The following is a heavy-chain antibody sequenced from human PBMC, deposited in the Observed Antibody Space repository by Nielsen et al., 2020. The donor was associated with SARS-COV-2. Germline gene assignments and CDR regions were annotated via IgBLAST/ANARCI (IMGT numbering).Heavy chain of an antibody. CDR2: FDPQDGET. J-gene: IGHJ5*02. CDR1: GISVTRLT. Sequence: ASVKVSCKVSGISVTRLTMHWVRQAPGEGLEWMGEFDPQDGETTLAPKFQGRVTMTEDPSTDTAYMELSSLRSEDTAVYYCATSPSILLGSWFDPWGQGTLVTVSS. CDR3: ATSPSILLGSWFDP. D-gene: IGHD2/OR15-2a*01. V-gene: IGHV1-24*01.